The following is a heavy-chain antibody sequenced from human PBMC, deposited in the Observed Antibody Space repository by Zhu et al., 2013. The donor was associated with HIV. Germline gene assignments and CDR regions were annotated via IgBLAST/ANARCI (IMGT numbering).Heavy chain of an antibody. D-gene: IGHD6-13*01. J-gene: IGHJ4*02. CDR1: GGTFSRYA. V-gene: IGHV1-18*01. CDR3: ARDRAAPTYYFDY. Sequence: QVQLVQSGAEVKKPGSSMKVSCMASGGTFSRYAINWVRQAPGQGLEWMGWISAYNGNTNYAQKVQGRVTMTTDTSTSTAYMELRNLRSDDTAVYYCARDRAAPTYYFDYWGQGTLVTVSS. CDR2: ISAYNGNT.